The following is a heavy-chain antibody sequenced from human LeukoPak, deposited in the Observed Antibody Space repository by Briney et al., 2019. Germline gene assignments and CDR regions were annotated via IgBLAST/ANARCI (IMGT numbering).Heavy chain of an antibody. Sequence: SETLSLTCTVSGGSISSSSYYWGWIRQPPGEGLEWTGSIYYSGSTYYNPSLKSRATISVDTSKNQFSLKLSSVTAADTAVYYCAREEYSYGYEVDYWGQGTLVTVSS. V-gene: IGHV4-39*07. CDR3: AREEYSYGYEVDY. J-gene: IGHJ4*02. CDR1: GGSISSSSYY. D-gene: IGHD5-18*01. CDR2: IYYSGST.